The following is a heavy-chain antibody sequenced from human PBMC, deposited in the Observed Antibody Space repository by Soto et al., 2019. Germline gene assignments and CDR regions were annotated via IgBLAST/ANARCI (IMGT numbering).Heavy chain of an antibody. V-gene: IGHV3-7*01. CDR3: ASFGLPISASLDY. Sequence: GGSLRLSCAASGFTFSSYWMSWVRQAPGKGLEWVANIKQDGSEKYYVDSVKGRFTISRDNAKNSLYLQMNSLRAEDTAVYYCASFGLPISASLDYWGQGTLVTVSS. CDR2: IKQDGSEK. D-gene: IGHD5-12*01. CDR1: GFTFSSYW. J-gene: IGHJ4*02.